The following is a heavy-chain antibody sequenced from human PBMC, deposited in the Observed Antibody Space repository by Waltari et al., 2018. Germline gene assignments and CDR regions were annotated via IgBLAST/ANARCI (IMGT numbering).Heavy chain of an antibody. CDR2: IRYDGSNK. CDR1: GFTFSSYG. D-gene: IGHD3-16*01. J-gene: IGHJ4*02. CDR3: AKADDAALGYVDY. Sequence: QVQLVESGGGVVQPGGSLRLSCAASGFTFSSYGMHWVRQAPGKGLEWVAFIRYDGSNKYYADSVKGRFTISRDNSKNTLYLQMNSLRAEDTAVYYCAKADDAALGYVDYWGQGTLVTVSS. V-gene: IGHV3-30*02.